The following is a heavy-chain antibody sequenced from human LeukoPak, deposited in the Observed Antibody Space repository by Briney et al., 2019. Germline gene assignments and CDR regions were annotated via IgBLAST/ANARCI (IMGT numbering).Heavy chain of an antibody. CDR1: GYTFTSYD. V-gene: IGHV1-8*01. CDR3: ARVGPSVGVAVAGTDY. D-gene: IGHD6-19*01. CDR2: MNPNSGNT. Sequence: GASVKVSCKASGYTFTSYDINWVRQATGQGLEWMGWMNPNSGNTGYAQKFQGRVTMTRDTSTSTVYMELSSLRSEDTAVYYCARVGPSVGVAVAGTDYWGQGTLVTVSS. J-gene: IGHJ4*02.